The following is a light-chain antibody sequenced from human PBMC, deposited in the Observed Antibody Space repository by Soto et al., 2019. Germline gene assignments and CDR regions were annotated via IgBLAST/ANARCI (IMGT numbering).Light chain of an antibody. CDR3: QQRSNWPPRFT. CDR1: QSVSSY. Sequence: EIVLTQSPATLSLSPGERATLSCRASQSVSSYLAWYQQKPGQAPRLLIYDTSNRATGIPARFSGSGSGTDFTLTLSSLEPEDFAVYYCQQRSNWPPRFTFGPGTKVDIK. CDR2: DTS. V-gene: IGKV3-11*01. J-gene: IGKJ3*01.